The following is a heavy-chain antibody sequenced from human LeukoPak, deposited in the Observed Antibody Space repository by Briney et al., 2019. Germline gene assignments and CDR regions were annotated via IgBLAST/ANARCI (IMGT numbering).Heavy chain of an antibody. CDR1: GGSFSGYY. CDR3: AREALWFGELS. J-gene: IGHJ1*01. CDR2: INHSGST. Sequence: SETLSLTCAVYGGSFSGYYWSWIRQPPGKGLEWIGEINHSGSTNYNPPLKSRVTISVDTSKNQFSLKLSSATAADTAVYYCAREALWFGELSWGQGTLVTVSS. D-gene: IGHD3-10*01. V-gene: IGHV4-34*01.